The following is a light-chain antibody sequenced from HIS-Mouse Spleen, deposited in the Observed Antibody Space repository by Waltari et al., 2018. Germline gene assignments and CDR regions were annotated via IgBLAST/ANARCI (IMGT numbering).Light chain of an antibody. CDR3: QAWDSSTANVV. Sequence: SYELTQPPSVSVSPGQTASITCSGDKLGDKYACWYQQKPGQSPVLVIYQDSKRPSGIPGRFYGSNTGNTATLTISGTQAMDEADYYCQAWDSSTANVVFGGGTKLTVL. J-gene: IGLJ2*01. CDR1: KLGDKY. V-gene: IGLV3-1*01. CDR2: QDS.